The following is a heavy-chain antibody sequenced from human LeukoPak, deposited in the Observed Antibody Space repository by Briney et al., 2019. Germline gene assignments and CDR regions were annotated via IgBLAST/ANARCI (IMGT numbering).Heavy chain of an antibody. Sequence: PSETLSLTCTVSGGSISGSSYYWGWIRQPPGKGLEWIGSIYYSGSTYYNPSLKSRVAISVDTSKNQFSLKLNSVTAADTAVYYCASSGYYYRDYFDYWGQGTLVTVSS. CDR2: IYYSGST. CDR1: GGSISGSSYY. V-gene: IGHV4-39*01. CDR3: ASSGYYYRDYFDY. D-gene: IGHD3-22*01. J-gene: IGHJ4*02.